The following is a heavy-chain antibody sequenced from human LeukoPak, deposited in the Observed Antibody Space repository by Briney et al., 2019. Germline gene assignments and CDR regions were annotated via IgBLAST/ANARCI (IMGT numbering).Heavy chain of an antibody. CDR3: AGGWGYYDSSGYYFEGFDY. J-gene: IGHJ4*02. V-gene: IGHV1-69*13. Sequence: GASVKVSCKASGGTFSSYAISWLRQAPRQWLEWMGGIISIYGTANYAQKFQGRVTITADESTSTAYMELSSLRSEDTAVYYCAGGWGYYDSSGYYFEGFDYWGQGPLVTVSS. D-gene: IGHD3-22*01. CDR2: IISIYGTA. CDR1: GGTFSSYA.